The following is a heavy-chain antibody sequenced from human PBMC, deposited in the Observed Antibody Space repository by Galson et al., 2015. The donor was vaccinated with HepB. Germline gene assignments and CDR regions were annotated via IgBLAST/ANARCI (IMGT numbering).Heavy chain of an antibody. CDR1: GITFTNYA. D-gene: IGHD3-10*01. CDR2: FGGSGGGT. J-gene: IGHJ3*02. Sequence: SLRLSCAASGITFTNYAMSWVRQAPGRGLEWVSSFGGSGGGTHYIDSVKGRFTISRDNSKNTLDLQMTSLRVEDTAVYYCAKGGGRYYDAFDIWGQGTMVTVSS. V-gene: IGHV3-23*01. CDR3: AKGGGRYYDAFDI.